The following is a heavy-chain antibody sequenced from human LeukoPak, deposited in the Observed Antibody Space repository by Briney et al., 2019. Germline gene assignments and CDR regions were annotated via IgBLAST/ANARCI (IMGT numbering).Heavy chain of an antibody. Sequence: GESLKISCRYSGYSFASYWFGWVRHMPGKGLEWIGVIYPGDSDTRYSPSFEGQVTISGDKSTSSAFLQWSILRASDTAMYYCARRSYEGSTSAFDIWGQGTMVIVSA. V-gene: IGHV5-51*01. CDR3: ARRSYEGSTSAFDI. J-gene: IGHJ3*02. CDR1: GYSFASYW. D-gene: IGHD5-12*01. CDR2: IYPGDSDT.